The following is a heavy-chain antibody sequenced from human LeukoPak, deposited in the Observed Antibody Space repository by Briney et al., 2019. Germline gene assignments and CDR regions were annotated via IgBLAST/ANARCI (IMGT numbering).Heavy chain of an antibody. CDR1: GYTFTSFP. V-gene: IGHV1-3*01. Sequence: ASVKVSCKASGYTFTSFPMHWVRQAPGQRLEWMGWINAGNGNTKYSQKFRGRVTITRDTSASTAYMDLSSLRSEDTAVYYCARGDPSYSTNWFDPWGQGTLVSVTS. D-gene: IGHD4-11*01. CDR3: ARGDPSYSTNWFDP. J-gene: IGHJ5*02. CDR2: INAGNGNT.